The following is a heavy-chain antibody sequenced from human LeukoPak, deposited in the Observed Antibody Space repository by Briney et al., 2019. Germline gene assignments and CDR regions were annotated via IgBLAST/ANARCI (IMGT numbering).Heavy chain of an antibody. V-gene: IGHV4-59*01. Sequence: PSETLSLTCTVSGGSISSYYWSWIRQPPGKGLEWIGYIYYSGSTNYNPSLKSRVTMSVDTSKNQFSLKLSSVTAADTAVYYCARDHCSGGSCYSGTGRFDPWGQGTLVTVSS. J-gene: IGHJ5*02. CDR3: ARDHCSGGSCYSGTGRFDP. D-gene: IGHD2-15*01. CDR1: GGSISSYY. CDR2: IYYSGST.